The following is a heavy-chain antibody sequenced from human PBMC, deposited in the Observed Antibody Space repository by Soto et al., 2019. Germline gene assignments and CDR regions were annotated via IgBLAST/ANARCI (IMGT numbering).Heavy chain of an antibody. CDR2: IYYNGST. CDR1: SGSVSGSVSCGSYY. Sequence: QVQLQESGPGLVKPSETLSLTCNVSSGSVSGSVSCGSYYWTWIRQPPGKGLEWIGYIYYNGSTYYNPSLKSRVTISADTSKNQFSLKLSSVTAADTAVYYCARGRIAGACFFDDWGQGTLVSVSS. CDR3: ARGRIAGACFFDD. V-gene: IGHV4-61*01. J-gene: IGHJ4*02. D-gene: IGHD1-26*01.